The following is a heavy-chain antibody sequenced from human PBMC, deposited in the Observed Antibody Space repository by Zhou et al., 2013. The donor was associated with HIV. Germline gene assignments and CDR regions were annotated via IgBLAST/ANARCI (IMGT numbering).Heavy chain of an antibody. CDR3: ATTVTTLGYFDY. CDR1: GGTLSSYA. Sequence: QVQLVQSGAELKKPGSSVRVSCKASGGTLSSYAISWVRQAPGQGLEWMGGTIILYVTVNYAQKLQGRLTITTDESTDTAYMELSSLRSEDTAVYYCATTVTTLGYFDYWGQGTLVTVSS. J-gene: IGHJ4*02. V-gene: IGHV1-69*05. CDR2: TIILYVTV. D-gene: IGHD4-17*01.